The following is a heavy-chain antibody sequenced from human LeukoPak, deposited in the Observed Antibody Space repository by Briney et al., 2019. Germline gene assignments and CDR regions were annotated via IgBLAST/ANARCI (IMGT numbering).Heavy chain of an antibody. CDR2: IYSGDST. Sequence: PGGALRLSCAASGFTVINNYMSWVRQAPGKGLEWVSFIYSGDSTYYADSVKGRFTISRDSSKNTVHLQMNSLRAEDTAVYYCAGDGGSGTSTGYNGYYYYGMDVWGQGTTVTVSS. J-gene: IGHJ6*02. D-gene: IGHD3-9*01. CDR3: AGDGGSGTSTGYNGYYYYGMDV. CDR1: GFTVINNY. V-gene: IGHV3-66*01.